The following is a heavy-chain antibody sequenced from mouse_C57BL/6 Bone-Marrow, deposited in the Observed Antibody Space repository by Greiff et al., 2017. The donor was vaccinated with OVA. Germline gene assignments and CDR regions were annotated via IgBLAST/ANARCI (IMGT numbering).Heavy chain of an antibody. D-gene: IGHD1-1*01. CDR3: ARRTDYYGSSYVDY. J-gene: IGHJ2*01. Sequence: QVQLQQPGAELVKPGASVKMSCKASGYTFTSYWITWVKQRPGQGLEWIGDIYPGSGSTNYNEKFKSKATLTVDTSSSTAYMQLSSLTSEDSAVYYCARRTDYYGSSYVDYWGQGTTLTVSS. CDR2: IYPGSGST. V-gene: IGHV1-55*01. CDR1: GYTFTSYW.